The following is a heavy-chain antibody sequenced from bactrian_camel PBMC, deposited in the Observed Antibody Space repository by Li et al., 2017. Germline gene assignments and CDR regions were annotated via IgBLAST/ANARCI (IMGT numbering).Heavy chain of an antibody. CDR2: IWGDGRSA. V-gene: IGHV3S6*01. CDR1: GDPYTKYC. J-gene: IGHJ4*01. CDR3: AAGGHCYDYRFVNY. D-gene: IGHD2*01. Sequence: VQLVESGGGSVQAGGSPRPSCTASGDPYTKYCMAWFRQAPGKEREGVAGIWGDGRSAYYADSVKGRFTISLDNAKNTLYLRMNSLKPEDTAMYYCAAGGHCYDYRFVNYWGQGTQVTVS.